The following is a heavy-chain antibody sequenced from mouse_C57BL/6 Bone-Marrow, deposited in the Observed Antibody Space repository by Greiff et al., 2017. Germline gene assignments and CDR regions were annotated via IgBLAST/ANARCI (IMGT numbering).Heavy chain of an antibody. CDR3: ARRRLLRPHWYFDV. J-gene: IGHJ1*03. Sequence: EVKLVESGGGLVKPGGSLKLSCAASGFTFSDYGMHWVRQAPEKGLEWVAYISSGSSTIYYAATVKGRFTISRDNAKNTLFLQMTSLRSEDTAMYYCARRRLLRPHWYFDVWGTGTTVTVSS. V-gene: IGHV5-17*01. D-gene: IGHD1-2*01. CDR1: GFTFSDYG. CDR2: ISSGSSTI.